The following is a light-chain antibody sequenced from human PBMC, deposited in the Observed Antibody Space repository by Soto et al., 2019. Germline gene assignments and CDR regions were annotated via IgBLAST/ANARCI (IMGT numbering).Light chain of an antibody. CDR2: GAS. J-gene: IGKJ5*01. CDR3: QQSYSTPP. CDR1: QSVSSSF. V-gene: IGKV3-20*01. Sequence: EIVLTQSPGTLSLSPGERATLSCRASQSVSSSFLAWYQQRPGQAPRLLIYGASSRATGIPDRFSGSGSGTDFTLTISSLQPEDFATYYCQQSYSTPPFGQGTRLEIK.